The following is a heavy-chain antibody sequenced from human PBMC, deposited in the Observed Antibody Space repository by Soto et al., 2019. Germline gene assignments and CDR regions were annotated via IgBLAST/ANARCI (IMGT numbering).Heavy chain of an antibody. J-gene: IGHJ6*02. CDR1: GGSISTYY. CDR2: ISYTGST. D-gene: IGHD2-21*02. CDR3: ARDLWGYCGTDCYPLDV. V-gene: IGHV4-59*01. Sequence: PSETLSLTCTVSGGSISTYYWGWVRQPPEKELEWFGYISYTGSTDYNPSLRGRITISVDTSKNQFSLNLRSVTAADTAVYYCARDLWGYCGTDCYPLDVWGQGTTVTVSS.